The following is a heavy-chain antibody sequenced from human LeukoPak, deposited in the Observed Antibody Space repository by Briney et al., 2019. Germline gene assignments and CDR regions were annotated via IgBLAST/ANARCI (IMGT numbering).Heavy chain of an antibody. Sequence: SESLSLTCAVSGYSISSDYYWGWIRPPPGRGLEWIGSLYRSGSTYYNPSLKSRFTISVDTSKNQFSLKLSSVTAADTAVYYCARLGGATDYFDYWGQGTLVTVSS. D-gene: IGHD1-26*01. CDR3: ARLGGATDYFDY. V-gene: IGHV4-38-2*01. J-gene: IGHJ4*02. CDR2: LYRSGST. CDR1: GYSISSDYY.